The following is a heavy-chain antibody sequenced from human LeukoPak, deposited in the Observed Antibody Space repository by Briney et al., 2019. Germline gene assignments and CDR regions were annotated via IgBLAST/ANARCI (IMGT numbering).Heavy chain of an antibody. J-gene: IGHJ3*02. Sequence: ASVTVSCKTSGFPFNGYYIHWVRQAPGQGLEWMGWINPNNGVTNYAQKFQGRVTMTRDTPISTTSMELNRLRSDDTAFYYCATDGHFCGGDCLDAFDIWGQGTMVSVSS. D-gene: IGHD2-21*02. CDR1: GFPFNGYY. CDR3: ATDGHFCGGDCLDAFDI. CDR2: INPNNGVT. V-gene: IGHV1-2*02.